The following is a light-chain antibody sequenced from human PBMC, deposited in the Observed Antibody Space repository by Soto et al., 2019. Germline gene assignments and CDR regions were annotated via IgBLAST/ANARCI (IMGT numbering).Light chain of an antibody. CDR3: QHFGGTTFT. Sequence: EIVLTQSPGTLSLSPGEGATLSCRASQSVSSSYIAWYQQRPGQTPSLLIYGASTRATGIPDRFSGSGSGTHLTLTISRLEPGDFAVYYCQHFGGTTFTFGQGTRLEI. CDR1: QSVSSSY. V-gene: IGKV3-20*01. J-gene: IGKJ5*01. CDR2: GAS.